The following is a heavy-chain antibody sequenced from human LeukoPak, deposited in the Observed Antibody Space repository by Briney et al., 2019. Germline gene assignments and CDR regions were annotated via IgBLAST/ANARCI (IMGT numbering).Heavy chain of an antibody. CDR3: ARGRAAWAAFDY. CDR2: IIPIFGTA. V-gene: IGHV1-69*01. J-gene: IGHJ4*02. Sequence: SVKVSCKASGGTFSSYAISWVRQAPGQGLEWMGGIIPIFGTANYAQKFQGRVTITADGSTSTAYMELSSLRSEDTAVYYCARGRAAWAAFDYWGQGTLVTVSS. CDR1: GGTFSSYA. D-gene: IGHD6-25*01.